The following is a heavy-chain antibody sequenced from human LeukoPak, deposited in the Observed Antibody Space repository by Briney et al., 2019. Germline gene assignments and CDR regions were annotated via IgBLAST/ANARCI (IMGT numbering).Heavy chain of an antibody. CDR1: GFTFSSYA. D-gene: IGHD1-26*01. J-gene: IGHJ4*02. Sequence: GGSLRLSCAASGFTFSSYAMSWVRQAPGKGREWVSAISGSGGGTYYADSVKGRFTISRDNSKNTLYLQMNSLRAEDTAVYYCANGDSGSFDYWGQGTLVTVSS. CDR2: ISGSGGGT. V-gene: IGHV3-23*01. CDR3: ANGDSGSFDY.